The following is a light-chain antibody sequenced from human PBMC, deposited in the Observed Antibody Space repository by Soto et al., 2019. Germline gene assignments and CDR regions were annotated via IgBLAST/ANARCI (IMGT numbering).Light chain of an antibody. CDR2: KVY. Sequence: DVVMTQSPLSLHVTLAQPASISRSSSEGFVHYDSDTFCNWYLQRPGQSPRRLIYKVYNRDSGVTDRFSGSGSGTYFTLQISRVEAEDVGIYYCMQGTHWPLTVGPGTRLEIK. V-gene: IGKV2-30*02. CDR3: MQGTHWPLT. J-gene: IGKJ5*01. CDR1: EGFVHYDSDTF.